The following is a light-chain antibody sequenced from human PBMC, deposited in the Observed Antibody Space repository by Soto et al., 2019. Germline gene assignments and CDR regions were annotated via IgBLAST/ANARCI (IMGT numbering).Light chain of an antibody. CDR3: QQYRSTPIT. CDR2: WAS. Sequence: DIVATQSPDSLAVSLGERATINCKSSQSVLYSPNNKNYLTWYQQKPGQPPKLLIYWASTRESGVPDRFSGSGSGTDFTLTISSLQAEDVAVYYCQQYRSTPITFGQGTRLEIK. J-gene: IGKJ5*01. V-gene: IGKV4-1*01. CDR1: QSVLYSPNNKNY.